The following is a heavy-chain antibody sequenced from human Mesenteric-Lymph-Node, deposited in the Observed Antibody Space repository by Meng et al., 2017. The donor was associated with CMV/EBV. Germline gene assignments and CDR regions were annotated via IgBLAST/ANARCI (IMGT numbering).Heavy chain of an antibody. Sequence: ASGGSISSGGYSWSWIRQSPGQGLEWIGEIYHSGSTNYNPSLKSRITISVDKSKNQFSLKLSSVTAADTAVYYCARRYSGYDYPFDYWGQGALVTVSS. CDR3: ARRYSGYDYPFDY. V-gene: IGHV4-30-2*06. CDR1: GGSISSGGYS. CDR2: IYHSGST. D-gene: IGHD5-12*01. J-gene: IGHJ4*02.